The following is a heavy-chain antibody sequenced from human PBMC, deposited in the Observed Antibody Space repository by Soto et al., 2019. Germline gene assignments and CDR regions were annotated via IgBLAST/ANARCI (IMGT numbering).Heavy chain of an antibody. D-gene: IGHD2-2*01. J-gene: IGHJ6*03. CDR2: ISGSGGST. Sequence: GGSLRLSCAASGFTFSSYAMSWVRQAPGKGLEWVSAISGSGGSTYYADSVKGRFTISRDNSKNTPYLQMNSLRAEDTAVYYCEKPVVPAAMLTGDYYMDVWGKGTTVTVSS. CDR3: EKPVVPAAMLTGDYYMDV. CDR1: GFTFSSYA. V-gene: IGHV3-23*01.